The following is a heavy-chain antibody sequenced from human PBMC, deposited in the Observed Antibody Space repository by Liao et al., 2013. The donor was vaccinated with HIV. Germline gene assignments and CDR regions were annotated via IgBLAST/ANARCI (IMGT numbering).Heavy chain of an antibody. CDR1: GDSISSGSYY. D-gene: IGHD3-3*01. V-gene: IGHV4-61*02. J-gene: IGHJ5*02. CDR2: IYTSGST. CDR3: AKVDQYYDYWSGYENWFDP. Sequence: QVQLQESGPGLVKPSQTLSLTCTVSGDSISSGSYYWSWIRQPAGKGLEWIGRIYTSGSTNYNPSLKSRVTMSIDTSKNQFSLKLSSVTAADTAVYYCAKVDQYYDYWSGYENWFDPWGQGTLVTVSS.